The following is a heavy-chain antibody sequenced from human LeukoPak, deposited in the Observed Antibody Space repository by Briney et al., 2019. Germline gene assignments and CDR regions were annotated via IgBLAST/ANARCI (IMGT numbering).Heavy chain of an antibody. D-gene: IGHD3-16*01. V-gene: IGHV3-30*18. J-gene: IGHJ4*02. CDR3: AKVRVDAYVSPNDY. CDR1: GFTFSSYG. Sequence: GGSLRLSCAASGFTFSSYGMHWVRQAPGMGLEWVAIISYDGSNKYYADSVKVRFTISRDNSRNTLYLQMNSLRAEDTALYYCAKVRVDAYVSPNDYWGQGTLVTVSS. CDR2: ISYDGSNK.